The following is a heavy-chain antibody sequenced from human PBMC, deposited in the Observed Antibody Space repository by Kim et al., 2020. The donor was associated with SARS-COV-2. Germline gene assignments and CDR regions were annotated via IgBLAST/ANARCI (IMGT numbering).Heavy chain of an antibody. Sequence: ASVKVSCKASGYTFSSYAMNWMRQAPGQGLEWMGWITTITGNPTYAQGFTGRFVFSLDTSVSTAYLQISSLKAEDTAIYYCARSNSIDFWGQGTLVSVSS. CDR2: ITTITGNP. V-gene: IGHV7-4-1*02. CDR1: GYTFSSYA. D-gene: IGHD2-21*01. CDR3: ARSNSIDF. J-gene: IGHJ4*02.